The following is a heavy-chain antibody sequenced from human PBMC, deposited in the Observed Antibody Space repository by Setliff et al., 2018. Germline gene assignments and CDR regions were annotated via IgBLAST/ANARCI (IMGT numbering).Heavy chain of an antibody. CDR1: GGSISSYY. J-gene: IGHJ3*02. V-gene: IGHV4-59*10. CDR3: ARGKLRLGQLSLFYGFDI. Sequence: SETLSLTCAVYGGSISSYYWSWIRQPAGKGLEWIGRIYSSGSTNFNPSLKSRVTMSMDTSKNQFSLKLSSVTAADTAIYYCARGKLRLGQLSLFYGFDIWGQGTMVTVSS. D-gene: IGHD3-16*02. CDR2: IYSSGST.